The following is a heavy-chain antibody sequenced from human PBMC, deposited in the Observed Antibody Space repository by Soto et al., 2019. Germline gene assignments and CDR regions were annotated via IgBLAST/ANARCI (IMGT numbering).Heavy chain of an antibody. CDR3: ARGGYSYGRDYGMDV. CDR2: IHNSGST. D-gene: IGHD5-18*01. Sequence: SETLSLTCSVSGASITSYYWSWIRQPPEKGLEWIGYIHNSGSTNYNPSLTSRVTMSLDASKNQFSLKLTSLTAADTAVYYCARGGYSYGRDYGMDVWGQGTTVTVS. V-gene: IGHV4-59*01. CDR1: GASITSYY. J-gene: IGHJ6*02.